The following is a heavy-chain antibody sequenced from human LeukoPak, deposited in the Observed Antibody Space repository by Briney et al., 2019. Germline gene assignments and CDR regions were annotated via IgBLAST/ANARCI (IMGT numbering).Heavy chain of an antibody. V-gene: IGHV3-23*01. Sequence: PGGSLRLSCAASGFTFSSSAMSWVRQAPGKGLEWVSAISNNGGYTYYADSVQGRFTISRDNSKNTLYLQMNSLRAEDTAVYYCAKDRTTVPGSSTDWGQGTLVTVSS. J-gene: IGHJ4*02. CDR3: AKDRTTVPGSSTD. CDR2: ISNNGGYT. CDR1: GFTFSSSA. D-gene: IGHD2-15*01.